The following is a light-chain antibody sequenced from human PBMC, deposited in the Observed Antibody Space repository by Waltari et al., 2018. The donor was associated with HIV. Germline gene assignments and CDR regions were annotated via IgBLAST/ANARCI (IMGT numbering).Light chain of an antibody. Sequence: ETVLTQSPGTVSLSTGERENLSCRASKSFSSNFLAWYQQKAGQAPRLLISCTSSRAACIPDRFSGSGSGTDFTLIIGRLGPEDVAVYYCQQYGSFPQTFGQGSKVEIK. V-gene: IGKV3-20*01. J-gene: IGKJ1*01. CDR3: QQYGSFPQT. CDR2: CTS. CDR1: KSFSSNF.